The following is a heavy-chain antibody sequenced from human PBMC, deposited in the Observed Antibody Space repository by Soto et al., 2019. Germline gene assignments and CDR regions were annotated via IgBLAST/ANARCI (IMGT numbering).Heavy chain of an antibody. Sequence: PSETLSLTCTVSGGSISSYYWSWIRQPPGKGLEWIGYIYYSGSTNYNPSLKSRVTISVDTSKNQFSLKLSSVTAADTAVYYCARLEYSSSLFPALDYWGQGTLVTVSS. CDR1: GGSISSYY. CDR3: ARLEYSSSLFPALDY. V-gene: IGHV4-59*08. J-gene: IGHJ4*02. D-gene: IGHD6-13*01. CDR2: IYYSGST.